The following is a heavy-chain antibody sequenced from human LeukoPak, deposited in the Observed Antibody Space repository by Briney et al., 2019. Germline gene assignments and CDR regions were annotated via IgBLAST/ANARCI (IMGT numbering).Heavy chain of an antibody. J-gene: IGHJ4*02. CDR3: ARDFPYCSGGSCWGYFDY. CDR1: GFTFSSYG. Sequence: PGRSLRLSCAASGFTFSSYGMHWVRQAPGKGLEWVAVISYDGSNKYYADSVKGRFTISRDNSKNTLYLQMNSLRAEDTAVYYCARDFPYCSGGSCWGYFDYWGQGTLVTVSS. V-gene: IGHV3-30*03. D-gene: IGHD2-15*01. CDR2: ISYDGSNK.